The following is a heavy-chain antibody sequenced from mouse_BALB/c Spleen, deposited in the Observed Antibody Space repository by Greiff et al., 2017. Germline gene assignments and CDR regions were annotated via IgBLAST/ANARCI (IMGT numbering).Heavy chain of an antibody. Sequence: VQLVESGAELAKPGASVKMSCKASGYTFTSYWMHWVKQRPGQGLEWIGYINPSTGYTEYNQKFKDKATLTADKSSSTAYMQLSSLTSEDSAVYYCGTGTNFDVWGAGTTVTVSS. CDR3: GTGTNFDV. CDR2: INPSTGYT. V-gene: IGHV1-7*01. D-gene: IGHD4-1*01. J-gene: IGHJ1*01. CDR1: GYTFTSYW.